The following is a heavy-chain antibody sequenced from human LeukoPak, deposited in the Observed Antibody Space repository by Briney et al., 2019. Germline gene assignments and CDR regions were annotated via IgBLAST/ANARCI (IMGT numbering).Heavy chain of an antibody. J-gene: IGHJ4*02. CDR3: ARGGGPTSIYDSSGYYSDY. V-gene: IGHV1-8*01. CDR2: MNPNSGNT. CDR1: GYTFTSYD. Sequence: ASVKVSCKASGYTFTSYDINWVRQATGQGLEWMGWMNPNSGNTGYAQKFQGRVTMARNTSISTAYMELSSLRSEDTAVYYCARGGGPTSIYDSSGYYSDYWAREPWSPSPQ. D-gene: IGHD3-22*01.